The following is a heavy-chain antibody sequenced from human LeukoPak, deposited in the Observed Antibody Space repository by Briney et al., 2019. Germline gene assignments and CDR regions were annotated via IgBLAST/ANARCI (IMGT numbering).Heavy chain of an antibody. D-gene: IGHD3-22*01. J-gene: IGHJ5*02. V-gene: IGHV3-23*01. CDR2: ISGSGGST. Sequence: QAGGSLRLSCVASGFSFRTFWMSWVRQAPGKGLEWVSAISGSGGSTYYADSVKGRFTISRDNSKNTLYLQMNSLRAEDTAVYYCARVWVDDREIVVRNNWFDPWGQGTLVTVSS. CDR3: ARVWVDDREIVVRNNWFDP. CDR1: GFSFRTFW.